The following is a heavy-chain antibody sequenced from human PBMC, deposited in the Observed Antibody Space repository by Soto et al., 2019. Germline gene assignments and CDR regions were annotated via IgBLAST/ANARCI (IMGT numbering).Heavy chain of an antibody. J-gene: IGHJ6*03. CDR1: GFTFSSYA. V-gene: IGHV3-23*01. D-gene: IGHD5-12*01. Sequence: PGGSLRLSCAASGFTFSSYAMSWVRQAPGKGLEWVSAISGSGGSTYYADSVKGRFTISRDNSKNTLYLQMNSLRAEDTAVYYCAKDSIPRGYSGYDSTDNYYYYYMDVWGKGTTVTVSS. CDR3: AKDSIPRGYSGYDSTDNYYYYYMDV. CDR2: ISGSGGST.